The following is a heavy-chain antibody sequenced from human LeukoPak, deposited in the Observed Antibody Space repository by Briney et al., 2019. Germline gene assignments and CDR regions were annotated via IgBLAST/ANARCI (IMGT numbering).Heavy chain of an antibody. J-gene: IGHJ4*02. Sequence: SETLSLTCAVYGGSFSGYYWSWIRQPPGKGLEWIGEINHSGSTDYNPSLKSRVTISVDTSKNQFSLKLSSVTAADTAVYYCARGSHDYGDPRSFDYWGQGTLVTVSS. CDR2: INHSGST. V-gene: IGHV4-34*01. CDR3: ARGSHDYGDPRSFDY. D-gene: IGHD4-17*01. CDR1: GGSFSGYY.